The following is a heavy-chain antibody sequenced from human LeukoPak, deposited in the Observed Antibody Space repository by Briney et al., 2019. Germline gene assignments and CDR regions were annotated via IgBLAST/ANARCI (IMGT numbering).Heavy chain of an antibody. D-gene: IGHD3-3*01. CDR1: GDSISIYY. J-gene: IGHJ4*02. CDR2: ISSSSSYI. CDR3: ARAQLYDFWSGSLDY. V-gene: IGHV3-21*01. Sequence: KTSETLSLTCSVSGDSISIYYWSWIRQAPGKGLEWVSSISSSSSYIYYADSVKGRFTISRDNAKNSLYLQMNSLRAEDTAVYYCARAQLYDFWSGSLDYWGQGTLVTVSS.